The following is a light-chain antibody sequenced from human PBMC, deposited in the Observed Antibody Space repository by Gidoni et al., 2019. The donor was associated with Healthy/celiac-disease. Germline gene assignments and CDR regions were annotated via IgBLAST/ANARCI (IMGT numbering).Light chain of an antibody. V-gene: IGKV1-5*01. Sequence: DIQMTQSPSTLSASVGDRVTITCRASQSISSWLAWYQQKPGKAPKLLIYDASSLESGVPSRFSGSGSGTEFTLTISSLQPDDFATYYCQQYNSLSTFGPETKVDIK. CDR1: QSISSW. J-gene: IGKJ3*01. CDR3: QQYNSLST. CDR2: DAS.